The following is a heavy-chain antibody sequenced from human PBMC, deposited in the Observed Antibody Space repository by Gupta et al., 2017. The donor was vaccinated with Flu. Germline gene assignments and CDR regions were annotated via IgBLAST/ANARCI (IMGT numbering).Heavy chain of an antibody. CDR3: AREIRLEWLVENYYYYGMDV. J-gene: IGHJ6*02. Sequence: WVRQAPGQGLEWMGGIIPIFGTANYAQKFQGRGTITADKSTSTAYMELSSLRSEDTAVYYCAREIRLEWLVENYYYYGMDVWGQGTTVTVSS. D-gene: IGHD3-3*01. CDR2: IIPIFGTA. V-gene: IGHV1-69*06.